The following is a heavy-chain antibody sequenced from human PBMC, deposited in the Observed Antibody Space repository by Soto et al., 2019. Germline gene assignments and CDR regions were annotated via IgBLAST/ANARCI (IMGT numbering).Heavy chain of an antibody. J-gene: IGHJ6*03. CDR3: ARDEAAAVAYYYYYYMDG. CDR1: GYTFTSYA. V-gene: IGHV1-3*01. Sequence: ASVKVSCKASGYTFTSYAMHWVRQAPGQRLEWMGWINAGNGNTKYSQKFQGRVTITRDTSASTAYMELSSLRSEDTAVYYCARDEAAAVAYYYYYYMDGWGKGTTVTVSS. CDR2: INAGNGNT. D-gene: IGHD6-13*01.